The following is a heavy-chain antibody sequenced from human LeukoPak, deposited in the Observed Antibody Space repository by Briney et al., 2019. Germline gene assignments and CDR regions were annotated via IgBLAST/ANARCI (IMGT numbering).Heavy chain of an antibody. CDR2: ISYDGSNK. CDR1: GFTFSSYA. D-gene: IGHD6-19*01. J-gene: IGHJ4*02. V-gene: IGHV3-30-3*01. CDR3: ARDPVAGDFDY. Sequence: PGRSLRLSCAASGFTFSSYAMHWVRQAPGKGLEWVAVISYDGSNKYYADSVKGRFTISRDNSKNTLYLQMNSLRAEDTAVYYCARDPVAGDFDYWGQGTLVTVSS.